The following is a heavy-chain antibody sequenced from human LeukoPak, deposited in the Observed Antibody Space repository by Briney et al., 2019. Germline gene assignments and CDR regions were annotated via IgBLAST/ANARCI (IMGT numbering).Heavy chain of an antibody. CDR2: INHSGST. D-gene: IGHD6-6*01. J-gene: IGHJ4*02. CDR1: SGSFSGYY. V-gene: IGHV4-34*01. CDR3: AREISPADSSSAFDY. Sequence: SETLSLTCAVYSGSFSGYYWSWIRQPPGKGLEWIGEINHSGSTNYNPSLKSRVTISVDTSKNQFSLKLNSVTAADTAIYYCAREISPADSSSAFDYWDQGTLVTVSS.